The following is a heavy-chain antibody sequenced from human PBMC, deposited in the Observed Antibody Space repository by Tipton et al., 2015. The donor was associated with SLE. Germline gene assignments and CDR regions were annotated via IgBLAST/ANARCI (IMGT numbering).Heavy chain of an antibody. CDR3: ARGPPTGTTDY. Sequence: TLSLTCAVYGGSFSGYYWSWIRQPPGKGLEWIGYIYYSGSTNYNPSLKSRVTISVDTSKNQFSLKLSSVTAADTAVYYCARGPPTGTTDYSGQGTLVTVSS. D-gene: IGHD1-7*01. CDR1: GGSFSGYY. CDR2: IYYSGST. V-gene: IGHV4-34*01. J-gene: IGHJ4*02.